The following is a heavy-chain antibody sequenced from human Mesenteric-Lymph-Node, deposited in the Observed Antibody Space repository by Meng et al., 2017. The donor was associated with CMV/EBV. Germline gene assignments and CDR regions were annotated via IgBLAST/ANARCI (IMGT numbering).Heavy chain of an antibody. V-gene: IGHV3-21*01. Sequence: GESLKISCAASGFTFSSYSMNWVRQAPGKGLEWVSSISSSSSYIYYADSVKGRFTISRDNAKNSLYLQMNSLRAEDTAVYYCAREASMTIFGVLHNWFDPWGQGTLVTVSS. CDR3: AREASMTIFGVLHNWFDP. J-gene: IGHJ5*02. CDR2: ISSSSSYI. CDR1: GFTFSSYS. D-gene: IGHD3-3*01.